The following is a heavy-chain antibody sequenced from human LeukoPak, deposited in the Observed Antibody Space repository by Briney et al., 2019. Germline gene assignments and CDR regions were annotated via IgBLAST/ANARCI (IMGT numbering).Heavy chain of an antibody. D-gene: IGHD3-3*01. CDR3: ASLKTGSDYDFWSDSYAFDI. J-gene: IGHJ3*02. CDR1: GGTLSSYA. CDR2: IIPIFGTA. Sequence: SVKVSCKASGGTLSSYAISWVRQAPGQGLEWMGGIIPIFGTANYAQKFQGRVTITADESTSTAYMELSSLRSEDTAVYYCASLKTGSDYDFWSDSYAFDIWGQGTMVTVSS. V-gene: IGHV1-69*13.